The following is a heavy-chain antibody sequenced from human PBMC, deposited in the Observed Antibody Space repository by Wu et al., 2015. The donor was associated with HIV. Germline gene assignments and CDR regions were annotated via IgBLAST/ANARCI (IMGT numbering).Heavy chain of an antibody. Sequence: QVQLVQSGAEVKKPGASVKVSCQASGYTFTAYYIHWVRQAPGQGLEWMGWISTNSGKTNYAQRFQGRVIMTTETSSSTVYMEMRSLRSDDTGVYYCARSREIWFANGMAVWGQGTTVTVSS. J-gene: IGHJ6*02. CDR2: ISTNSGKT. V-gene: IGHV1-18*01. D-gene: IGHD3-10*01. CDR3: ARSREIWFANGMAV. CDR1: GYTFTAYY.